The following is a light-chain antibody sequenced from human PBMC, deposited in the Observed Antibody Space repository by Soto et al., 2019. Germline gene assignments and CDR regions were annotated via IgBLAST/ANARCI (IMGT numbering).Light chain of an antibody. Sequence: ILMTHSPSSLAASVGDIATTTRRASQRMSRYLMWYQQRPGKAPNLLIYVASSGQREVPSRFSGSGSGTDFTLTITSLQPEDFATYYCQQSYGTPITFGQGTRLEIK. V-gene: IGKV1-39*01. CDR1: QRMSRY. CDR2: VAS. J-gene: IGKJ5*01. CDR3: QQSYGTPIT.